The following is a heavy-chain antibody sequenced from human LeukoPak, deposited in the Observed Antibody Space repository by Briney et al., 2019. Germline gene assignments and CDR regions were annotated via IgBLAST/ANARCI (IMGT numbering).Heavy chain of an antibody. Sequence: PSGTLSLTCAVSGGSISSRNWWSWVRQPPGKGLEWIGEIYHSGSTNYNPSLKTRVTISVDKSKNQFSLKLSSVTAADTAVYYCARAMGPDRPFDYWGQGTLVTVSS. J-gene: IGHJ4*02. CDR1: GGSISSRNW. CDR2: IYHSGST. V-gene: IGHV4-4*02. CDR3: ARAMGPDRPFDY. D-gene: IGHD1-14*01.